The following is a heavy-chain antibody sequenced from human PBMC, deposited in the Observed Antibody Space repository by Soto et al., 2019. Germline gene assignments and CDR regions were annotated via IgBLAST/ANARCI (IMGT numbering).Heavy chain of an antibody. CDR1: GGSFSGYY. V-gene: IGHV4-34*01. CDR3: ARVPGITMVRGVIINREYYFDY. D-gene: IGHD3-10*01. J-gene: IGHJ4*02. Sequence: PSETLSLTCAVYGGSFSGYYWSWIRQPPGKGLEWIGEINHSGSTNYNPSLKSRVTISVDTSKNQFSLKLSSVTAADTAVYYCARVPGITMVRGVIINREYYFDYWGQGTLVTVSS. CDR2: INHSGST.